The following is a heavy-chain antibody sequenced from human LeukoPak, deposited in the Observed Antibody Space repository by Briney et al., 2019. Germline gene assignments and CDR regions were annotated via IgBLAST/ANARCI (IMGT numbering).Heavy chain of an antibody. CDR2: IYYSGST. D-gene: IGHD6-19*01. CDR1: GGSISSSSYY. Sequence: PSETLSLTCTVSGGSISSSSYYWGWIRQPPGKGLEWIGSIYYSGSTYYNPSLKSRVTISVDTSKNQFSLKLSSVTAADTAVYYCAGSPIAVAGPFDYWGQGTLVIVSS. J-gene: IGHJ4*02. V-gene: IGHV4-39*01. CDR3: AGSPIAVAGPFDY.